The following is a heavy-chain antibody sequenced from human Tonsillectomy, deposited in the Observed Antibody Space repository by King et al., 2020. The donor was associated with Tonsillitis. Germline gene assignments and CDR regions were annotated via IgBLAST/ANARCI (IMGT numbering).Heavy chain of an antibody. CDR2: ISSDGRNK. CDR1: GFTFSSYG. J-gene: IGHJ4*02. CDR3: AKDHGYGDSYDYFDF. D-gene: IGHD4-17*01. Sequence: VQLVEAGGGVVQPGRSLRFSCAASGFTFSSYGMHWVRQAPGKGLEGWALISSDGRNKYYAESGKGRFTISRDNSKNKLYLQMNSLRAEDTAVYYCAKDHGYGDSYDYFDFWGQGTLVTVSS. V-gene: IGHV3-30*18.